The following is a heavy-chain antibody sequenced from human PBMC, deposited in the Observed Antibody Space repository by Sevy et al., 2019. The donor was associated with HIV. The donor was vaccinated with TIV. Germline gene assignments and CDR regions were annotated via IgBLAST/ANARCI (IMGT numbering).Heavy chain of an antibody. V-gene: IGHV4-61*02. CDR2: IYPSGSS. Sequence: SETLSLTCTVSGGSISSGTYYWNWIRQPAGKGLEWIGRIYPSGSSDYSPSIKSRVTMSIDTSKNQFSLKLSSLTAADTAVYYCARATPGVTSTSGAFDPWGQGTLVTVSS. J-gene: IGHJ5*02. CDR1: GGSISSGTYY. CDR3: ARATPGVTSTSGAFDP. D-gene: IGHD7-27*01.